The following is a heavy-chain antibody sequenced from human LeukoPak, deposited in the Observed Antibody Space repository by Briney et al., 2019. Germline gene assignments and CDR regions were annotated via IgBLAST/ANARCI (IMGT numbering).Heavy chain of an antibody. J-gene: IGHJ5*02. CDR3: ASQTPSFNWFDP. CDR2: IIPIFGTA. Sequence: GASVKVSCKASGYTFTSYGISWVRQAPGQGLEWMGGIIPIFGTANYAQKFQGRVTITADESTSTAYMELSSLRSEDTAVYYCASQTPSFNWFDPWGQGTLVTVSS. CDR1: GYTFTSYG. D-gene: IGHD3-16*02. V-gene: IGHV1-69*13.